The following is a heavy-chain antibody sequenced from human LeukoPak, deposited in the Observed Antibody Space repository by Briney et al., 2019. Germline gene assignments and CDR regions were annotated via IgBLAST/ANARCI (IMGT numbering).Heavy chain of an antibody. CDR1: GFTFSSYW. J-gene: IGHJ4*02. CDR2: IKQDGSEK. V-gene: IGHV3-7*01. Sequence: GGSLRLSFAASGFTFSSYWMSWVRQAPGKGLEWVANIKQDGSEKYYVDSVKGRFTISRDNAKNSLYLQMNSLRAEDTAVYYCAREAHFYYYYDSSGYPPYFDYWGQGTLVTVSS. CDR3: AREAHFYYYYDSSGYPPYFDY. D-gene: IGHD3-22*01.